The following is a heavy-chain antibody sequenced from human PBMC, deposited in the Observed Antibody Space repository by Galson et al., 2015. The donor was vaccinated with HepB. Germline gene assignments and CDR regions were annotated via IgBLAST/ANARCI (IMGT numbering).Heavy chain of an antibody. V-gene: IGHV3-48*02. J-gene: IGHJ3*02. D-gene: IGHD1-26*01. CDR2: ISSSSSTI. CDR1: GFTFSSYS. Sequence: SLRLSCAASGFTFSSYSMNWVRQAPGKGLEWVSYISSSSSTIYYADSVKGRFTISRDNAKNSLYLQMNSLRDEDTAVYYCARDGPGWERPDAFDIWGQGTMVTVSS. CDR3: ARDGPGWERPDAFDI.